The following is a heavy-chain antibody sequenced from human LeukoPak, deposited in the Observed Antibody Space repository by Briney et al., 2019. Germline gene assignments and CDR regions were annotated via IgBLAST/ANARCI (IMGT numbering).Heavy chain of an antibody. CDR3: AREYEGQQTGFDN. D-gene: IGHD3-16*01. Sequence: PGGSLRLSCAASGFTFSTYDMRWVRQAPGKGLERVAGISYDGGNKYYADSVKGRFTISRDNSENTLWLQMNSLRTEDTAVYYCAREYEGQQTGFDNWGQGTLVTVSS. CDR2: ISYDGGNK. V-gene: IGHV3-30-3*01. J-gene: IGHJ4*02. CDR1: GFTFSTYD.